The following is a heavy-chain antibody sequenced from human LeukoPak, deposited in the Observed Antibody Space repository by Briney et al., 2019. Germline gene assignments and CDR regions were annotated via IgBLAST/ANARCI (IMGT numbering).Heavy chain of an antibody. V-gene: IGHV3-48*01. J-gene: IGHJ4*02. CDR3: ARDRDWGCSYCSY. Sequence: GGSLRLSCAASGFTFSSHSMNWVRQAPGKGLEWVSYISSSSITTHYADSVKGRFTISRDNSKNTLYLQMNSLRAEDTAVYYCARDRDWGCSYCSYWGQGTLVTVSS. CDR1: GFTFSSHS. CDR2: ISSSSITT. D-gene: IGHD7-27*01.